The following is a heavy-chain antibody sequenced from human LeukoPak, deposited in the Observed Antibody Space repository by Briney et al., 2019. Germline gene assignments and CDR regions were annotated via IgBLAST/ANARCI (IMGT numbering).Heavy chain of an antibody. CDR3: ARSIAVAGTLEFDY. CDR1: GYTFTGYY. CDR2: INPNSGGT. Sequence: APVKVSCKASGYTFTGYYMHWVRQAPGQGLEWMGWINPNSGGTNYAQKFQGRVTMTRDTSISTAHMELSRLRSDDTAVYYCARSIAVAGTLEFDYWGQGTLVTVSS. V-gene: IGHV1-2*02. J-gene: IGHJ4*02. D-gene: IGHD6-19*01.